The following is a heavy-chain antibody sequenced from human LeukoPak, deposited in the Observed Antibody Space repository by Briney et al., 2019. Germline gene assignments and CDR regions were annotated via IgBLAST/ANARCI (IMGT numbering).Heavy chain of an antibody. D-gene: IGHD2-2*01. CDR1: GFTFSSYA. CDR3: AKGGYCSATRCYVGKGMDD. Sequence: GGSLRLSCAASGFTFSSYAMSWVRQAPGKGLEWVSAVTASAGNTYYADSVKGRFTISRDNSKNTVSLQVNSLRAEDTAAYYCAKGGYCSATRCYVGKGMDDWGQGTLVTVSS. CDR2: VTASAGNT. V-gene: IGHV3-23*01. J-gene: IGHJ4*02.